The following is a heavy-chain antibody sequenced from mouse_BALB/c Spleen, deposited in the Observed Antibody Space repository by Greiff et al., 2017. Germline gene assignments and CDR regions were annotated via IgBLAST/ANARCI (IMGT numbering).Heavy chain of an antibody. CDR1: GFTFSSFG. CDR3: ARSKYGSSPHWYFDV. J-gene: IGHJ1*01. Sequence: DVHLVESGGGLVQPGGSRKLSCAASGFTFSSFGMHWVRQAPEKGLEWVAYISSGSSTIYYADTVKGRFTISRDNPKNTLFLQMTSLRSEDTAMYYCARSKYGSSPHWYFDVGGAGTTVTVSS. CDR2: ISSGSSTI. D-gene: IGHD1-1*01. V-gene: IGHV5-17*02.